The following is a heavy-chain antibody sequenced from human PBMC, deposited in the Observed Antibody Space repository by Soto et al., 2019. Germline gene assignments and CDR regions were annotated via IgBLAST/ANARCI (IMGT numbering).Heavy chain of an antibody. D-gene: IGHD6-13*01. V-gene: IGHV1-69*01. J-gene: IGHJ5*02. CDR2: IIPIFGTA. CDR1: GGTFSSYA. CDR3: ARDRWGAAAGPYNWFDP. Sequence: QVQLVQPGAEVKKPGSSVKVSCKASGGTFSSYAISWVRQAPGQGLEWMGGIIPIFGTANYAQKFQGRVTITADESTSTAYMELSSLRSEDTAVYYCARDRWGAAAGPYNWFDPWGQGTLVTVSS.